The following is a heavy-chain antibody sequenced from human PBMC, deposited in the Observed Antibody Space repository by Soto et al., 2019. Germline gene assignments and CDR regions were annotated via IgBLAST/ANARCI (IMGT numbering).Heavy chain of an antibody. J-gene: IGHJ5*02. CDR1: GYTLTELS. CDR3: ARDRAKGDSSGWYSAGNWFDP. Sequence: ASVKVSCKVSGYTLTELSMHWVRQAPGKGLEWMGGFDPEDGETIYAQKFQGRVTMTEDTSTDTAYMELSSLRSEDTAVYYCARDRAKGDSSGWYSAGNWFDPWGQGTLVTVSS. V-gene: IGHV1-24*01. D-gene: IGHD6-19*01. CDR2: FDPEDGET.